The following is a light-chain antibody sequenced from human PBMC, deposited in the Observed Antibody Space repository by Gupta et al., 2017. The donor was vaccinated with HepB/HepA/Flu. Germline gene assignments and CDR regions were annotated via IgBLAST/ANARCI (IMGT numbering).Light chain of an antibody. CDR1: GSNIGSNT. Sequence: QSVLTQPPSASGTPGQRVSISCSGSGSNIGSNTVNWYRQLPGTAPKLLIYNNNRRPSGVPDRFSGSKSGTAAYLAIIGLQAEDGADYYCAAWDDSLSFYVFGTGTKVTVL. V-gene: IGLV1-44*01. CDR2: NNN. J-gene: IGLJ1*01. CDR3: AAWDDSLSFYV.